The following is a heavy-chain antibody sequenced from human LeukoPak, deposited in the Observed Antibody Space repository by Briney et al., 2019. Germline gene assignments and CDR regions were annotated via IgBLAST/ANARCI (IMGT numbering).Heavy chain of an antibody. CDR3: ARGPLDSGYTYFDY. CDR1: GASVSSYY. J-gene: IGHJ4*02. V-gene: IGHV4-59*02. Sequence: SETLSLTCTVSGASVSSYYWSWIRQPPGKGPEWIGYFSYSGSTNYNPSLKSRVTISVDTSKNQFSLNLSSVTAADTAVYYYARGPLDSGYTYFDYWGQGTLVSVAS. D-gene: IGHD5-12*01. CDR2: FSYSGST.